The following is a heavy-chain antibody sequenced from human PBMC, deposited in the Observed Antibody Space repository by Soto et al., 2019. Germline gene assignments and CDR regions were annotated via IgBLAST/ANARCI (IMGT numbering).Heavy chain of an antibody. CDR2: ISGSGGST. V-gene: IGHV3-23*01. Sequence: GGSLSLSCAPSGFTFSSYSMSWVRQAPGKGLEWVSAISGSGGSTYYADSVKGRFTISRDNSKNTLYLQMNSLRAEDTAVYYCAKDLAPDYYDSSGYYDYWGQGT. CDR1: GFTFSSYS. D-gene: IGHD3-22*01. J-gene: IGHJ4*02. CDR3: AKDLAPDYYDSSGYYDY.